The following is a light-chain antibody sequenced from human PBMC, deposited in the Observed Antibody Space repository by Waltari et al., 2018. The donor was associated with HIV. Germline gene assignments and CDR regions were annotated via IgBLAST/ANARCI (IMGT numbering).Light chain of an antibody. J-gene: IGLJ1*01. CDR3: CSYAGRSIYV. CDR1: SSDIGTYEL. Sequence: QPALTQPASVSGSPGQSITLSCSGTSSDIGTYELVSWYQQHPGKAPKVRVYEVTKRPSGTSDRFSGSKSGNTASLTISGLQAEDEADYYCCSYAGRSIYVFGTGTTVTVL. V-gene: IGLV2-23*02. CDR2: EVT.